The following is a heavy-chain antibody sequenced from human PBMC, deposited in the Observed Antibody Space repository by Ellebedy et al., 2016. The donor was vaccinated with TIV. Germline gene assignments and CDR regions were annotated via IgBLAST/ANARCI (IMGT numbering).Heavy chain of an antibody. CDR2: MWYDGSYK. J-gene: IGHJ4*02. Sequence: GESLKISCAASGFTFSSYGMHWVRQAPGKGLEWVASMWYDGSYKYHADSVRGRFTISRDNSKNTLFLQMNSLRAEDTAVYYCARDKGGFSSSSADYWGQGTLVTVSS. CDR1: GFTFSSYG. V-gene: IGHV3-33*01. D-gene: IGHD6-6*01. CDR3: ARDKGGFSSSSADY.